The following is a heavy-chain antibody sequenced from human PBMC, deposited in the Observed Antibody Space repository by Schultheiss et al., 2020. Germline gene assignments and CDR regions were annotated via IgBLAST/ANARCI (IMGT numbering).Heavy chain of an antibody. Sequence: GGSLRLSCAASGFTFSSYAMAWVRQAPGKGLEYVSAISSNGGSTYYANSVKGRFTISRDNSKNTLYLQMGSLRAEDTAVYYCARDCGFGELLSHSYYGMDVWGQGTTVTVSS. J-gene: IGHJ6*02. CDR1: GFTFSSYA. D-gene: IGHD3-10*01. V-gene: IGHV3-64*01. CDR3: ARDCGFGELLSHSYYGMDV. CDR2: ISSNGGST.